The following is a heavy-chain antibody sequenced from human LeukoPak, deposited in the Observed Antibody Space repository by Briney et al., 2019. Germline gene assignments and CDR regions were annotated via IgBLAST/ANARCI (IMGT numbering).Heavy chain of an antibody. CDR1: VFTFNNYV. D-gene: IGHD1-14*01. CDR2: ISGSGGTT. CDR3: AKVSGGGLYYDGMDV. Sequence: PGGSLRLSCAASVFTFNNYVMNWVRQAPGKGLGWVSVISGSGGTTYYADSVKGRFTISRDSSKNTLYLQMNSLRAEDTAVYYCAKVSGGGLYYDGMDVWGQGTTVTVSS. V-gene: IGHV3-23*01. J-gene: IGHJ6*02.